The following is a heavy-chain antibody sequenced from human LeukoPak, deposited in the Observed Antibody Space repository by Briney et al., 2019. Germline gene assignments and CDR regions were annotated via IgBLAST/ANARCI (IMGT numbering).Heavy chain of an antibody. CDR2: ISYDGSNK. D-gene: IGHD1/OR15-1a*01. CDR3: AKDLLPTKQRYGMDV. CDR1: GFTFSSCG. V-gene: IGHV3-30*18. Sequence: GGSLRLSCAASGFTFSSCGMHWVRQAPGKGLEWVAVISYDGSNKYYADSVKGRFTISRDNSKNTLYLQMNSPRAEDTAVYYCAKDLLPTKQRYGMDVWGQGTTVTVSS. J-gene: IGHJ6*02.